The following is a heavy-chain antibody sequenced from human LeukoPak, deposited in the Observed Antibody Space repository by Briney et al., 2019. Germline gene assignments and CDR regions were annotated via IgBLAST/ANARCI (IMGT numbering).Heavy chain of an antibody. CDR2: INHSGST. D-gene: IGHD3-3*01. J-gene: IGHJ4*02. CDR3: ARAPPWWSGYSMYYFDY. CDR1: GGSFSGYY. Sequence: SETLSLTCAVYGGSFSGYYWSWIRQPPGKGVEWIGEINHSGSTNYNPSLKSRVTISVDTSKNQFSLKLSSVTAADTAVYYCARAPPWWSGYSMYYFDYWGQGTLVTVSS. V-gene: IGHV4-34*01.